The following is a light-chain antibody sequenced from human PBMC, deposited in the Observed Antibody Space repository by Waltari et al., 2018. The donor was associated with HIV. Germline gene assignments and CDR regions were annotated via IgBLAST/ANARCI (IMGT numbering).Light chain of an antibody. CDR2: GNT. CDR1: GPTMGAGYD. CDR3: QSFDSSLNGIL. J-gene: IGLJ2*01. Sequence: QSVLTQPPSVSGAPRQRVAISCTGGGPTMGAGYDVHWYQQLPGTAPQLLIYGNTNRPSGVPDRFSGSKSGTSASLAITGLQAEDEADYYCQSFDSSLNGILFGGGTKLTVL. V-gene: IGLV1-40*01.